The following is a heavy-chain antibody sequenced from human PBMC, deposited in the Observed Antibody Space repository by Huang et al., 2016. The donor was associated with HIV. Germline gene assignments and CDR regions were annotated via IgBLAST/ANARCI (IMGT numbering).Heavy chain of an antibody. CDR3: ARVDLLLGKYGDYEENAFDI. D-gene: IGHD4-17*01. J-gene: IGHJ3*02. CDR1: GGSVSSGSYD. CDR2: IYYSVST. Sequence: QVQLQESGPGLVKPSETLSLTCTVSGGSVSSGSYDWSWIRQPPGKGLEWSGYIYYSVSTNYNPFLKSRVTISVDTSKNQFSLKLSSVTAADTAVYYCARVDLLLGKYGDYEENAFDIWGQGTMVTVSS. V-gene: IGHV4-61*01.